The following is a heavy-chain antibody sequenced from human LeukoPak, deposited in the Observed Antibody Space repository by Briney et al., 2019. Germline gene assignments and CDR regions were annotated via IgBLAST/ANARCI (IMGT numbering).Heavy chain of an antibody. D-gene: IGHD3-22*01. CDR3: ARGQYYYDSSGYYYPYYFDY. Sequence: ASVKVSCKASGYTFTGYYMHWVRRAPGQGLEWMGWINPNSGGTNYAQKFQGRVTMTRDTSISTAYMELSRLRSDDTAVYYCARGQYYYDSSGYYYPYYFDYWGQGTLVTVSS. CDR1: GYTFTGYY. CDR2: INPNSGGT. J-gene: IGHJ4*02. V-gene: IGHV1-2*02.